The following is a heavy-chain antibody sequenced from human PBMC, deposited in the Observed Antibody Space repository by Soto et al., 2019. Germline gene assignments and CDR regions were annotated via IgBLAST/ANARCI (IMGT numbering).Heavy chain of an antibody. CDR1: GYTFTSYG. D-gene: IGHD6-13*01. CDR2: ISGYNGNT. V-gene: IGHV1-18*01. J-gene: IGHJ6*02. CDR3: AIRIAAAATRPYYGMGV. Sequence: ASVKVSCKASGYTFTSYGISWVRQAPGQGLEWMGWISGYNGNTKYAQKLQGRVTMTTDTSTSTAYMDVRSLRSEDTAVYYCAIRIAAAATRPYYGMGVWGQGTTVTVSS.